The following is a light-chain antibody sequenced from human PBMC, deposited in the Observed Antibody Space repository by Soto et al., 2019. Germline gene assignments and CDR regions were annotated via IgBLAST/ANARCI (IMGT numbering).Light chain of an antibody. CDR2: STS. CDR3: LLYHSGPYV. CDR1: TGAVTSDFH. V-gene: IGLV7-43*01. Sequence: QAVVTQEASLTVSPGGTVTLTCGSSTGAVTSDFHPNWFQQKPGQATMSLIYSTSNKHSWTPARFSGSLLGGKAALTVSGVQPEDEAEYYCLLYHSGPYVLGTGTKLTLL. J-gene: IGLJ1*01.